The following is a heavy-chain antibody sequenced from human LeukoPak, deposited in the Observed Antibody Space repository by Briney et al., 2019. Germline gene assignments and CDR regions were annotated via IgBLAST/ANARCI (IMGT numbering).Heavy chain of an antibody. V-gene: IGHV1-69*13. CDR3: ARGPIVVVPAAIHSHYYYMDV. J-gene: IGHJ6*03. D-gene: IGHD2-2*02. CDR1: GGTFSSYA. CDR2: IIPIFGTA. Sequence: SVKVSCKASGGTFSSYAISWVRQAPGQGLEWMGGIIPIFGTANYAQKFQGRVTITADESTSTAYMELSSLRSEDTAVYYCARGPIVVVPAAIHSHYYYMDVWGKGTTATVFS.